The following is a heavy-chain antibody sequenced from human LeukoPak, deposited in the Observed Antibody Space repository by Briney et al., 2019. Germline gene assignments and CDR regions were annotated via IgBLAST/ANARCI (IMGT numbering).Heavy chain of an antibody. Sequence: PSETLSLTCTVSGGSISSSSYYWSWIRQPAGKGLEWIGRIYTSGSTTYNPSLKSRVTISVDTSKNQFSLILSSVTATDTALYYCARGVTAVGHFDYWGQGTLVTVSS. CDR1: GGSISSSSYY. V-gene: IGHV4-61*02. CDR3: ARGVTAVGHFDY. CDR2: IYTSGST. D-gene: IGHD6-13*01. J-gene: IGHJ4*02.